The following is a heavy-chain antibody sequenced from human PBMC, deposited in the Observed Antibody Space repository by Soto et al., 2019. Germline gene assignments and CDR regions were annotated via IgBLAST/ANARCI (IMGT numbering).Heavy chain of an antibody. CDR2: ISGGSSTI. Sequence: EVQLVESGGGLVQPGGSLRLSCAASGFTFSSYSMNWVRQAPGKGLEWVAYISGGSSTIYYADSVKGRFTISRDNAKNALYLQVNSLRDEDTAIYYCARDARRVVAGNRVFDYWGQGTLVTVSS. J-gene: IGHJ4*02. CDR1: GFTFSSYS. D-gene: IGHD6-19*01. V-gene: IGHV3-48*02. CDR3: ARDARRVVAGNRVFDY.